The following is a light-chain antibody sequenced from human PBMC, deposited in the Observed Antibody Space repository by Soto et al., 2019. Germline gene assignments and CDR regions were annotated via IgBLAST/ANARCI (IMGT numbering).Light chain of an antibody. Sequence: DIQMTQSPSTLSASVGDRVIITCRASQSINSWLAWYQQKPVKAPKLLIYKASSLESGVPSRFSGSGSWTEFTLTISSLQPDDFATYYCQQYNSYWTFGQGTKVEVK. V-gene: IGKV1-5*03. CDR2: KAS. CDR1: QSINSW. CDR3: QQYNSYWT. J-gene: IGKJ1*01.